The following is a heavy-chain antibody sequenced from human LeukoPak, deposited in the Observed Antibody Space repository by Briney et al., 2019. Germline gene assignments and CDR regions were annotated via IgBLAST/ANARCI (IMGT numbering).Heavy chain of an antibody. CDR3: ARASRDIVVVVAQGLDY. J-gene: IGHJ4*02. D-gene: IGHD2-15*01. CDR2: ISSSSSYI. Sequence: GGSLRLSCAASGFTFSSYSMNWVRQAPGKGLEWVSSISSSSSYIYYADSVKGRFTISRDNAKNSLYLQMNSLRAEDTAVYYCARASRDIVVVVAQGLDYWGQGTLVTVSS. V-gene: IGHV3-21*01. CDR1: GFTFSSYS.